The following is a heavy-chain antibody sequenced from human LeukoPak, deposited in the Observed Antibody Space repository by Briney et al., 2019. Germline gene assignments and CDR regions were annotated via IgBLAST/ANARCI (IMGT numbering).Heavy chain of an antibody. D-gene: IGHD6-19*01. Sequence: GASVKVSCKASGGTFSSYAISWVRQAPGQGLEWMGGIIPIFGTANYAQRFQGRVTITADESTSTAYMELSSLRSEDTAVYYCARVIEQWLVPHSPYYFDYWGQGTLVTVSS. CDR1: GGTFSSYA. J-gene: IGHJ4*02. CDR2: IIPIFGTA. V-gene: IGHV1-69*13. CDR3: ARVIEQWLVPHSPYYFDY.